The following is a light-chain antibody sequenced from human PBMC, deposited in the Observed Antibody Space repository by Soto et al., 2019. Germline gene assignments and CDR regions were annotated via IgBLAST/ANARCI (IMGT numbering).Light chain of an antibody. V-gene: IGKV3D-20*02. CDR2: GAS. CDR1: QSVSSSY. Sequence: EIVLTQSPGTLSLSPGERATLSCRASQSVSSSYLAWYQQKPGQAPRLLIYGASSRATGIPARFSGSGSGTDFTLTISSLEPEDFAVYYCQQRSNWPLITVGQGTRLEIK. CDR3: QQRSNWPLIT. J-gene: IGKJ5*01.